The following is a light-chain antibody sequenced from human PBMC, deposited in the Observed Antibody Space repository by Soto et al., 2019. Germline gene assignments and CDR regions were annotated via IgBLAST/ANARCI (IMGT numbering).Light chain of an antibody. V-gene: IGKV3-11*01. CDR1: QSVSSY. CDR3: QQRSNWPLT. Sequence: EIVLTQSPATLSLSPGERATLSCRASQSVSSYFAWYQQKPGQAPRLLIYDASNRATGIPARFSGSGSGTDFTLPISSLEPEEVAAYYCQQRSNWPLTFGGGTNVEIK. CDR2: DAS. J-gene: IGKJ4*01.